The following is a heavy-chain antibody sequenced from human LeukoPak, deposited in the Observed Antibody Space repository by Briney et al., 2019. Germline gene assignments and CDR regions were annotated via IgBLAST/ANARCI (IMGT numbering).Heavy chain of an antibody. CDR1: GGSISSSSYY. J-gene: IGHJ3*02. CDR3: ARRAADDAFDI. Sequence: SETLSLTCTVSGGSISSSSYYWGWIRQPPGKGLEWIGIAYYSGSAYYNPSLKSRVTISVDTSKNQFSLKLSSVTAADTAVYYCARRAADDAFDIWGQGTMVTVSS. V-gene: IGHV4-39*01. CDR2: AYYSGSA.